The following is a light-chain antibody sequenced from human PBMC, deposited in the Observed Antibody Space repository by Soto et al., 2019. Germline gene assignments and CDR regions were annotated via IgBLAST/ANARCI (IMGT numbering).Light chain of an antibody. CDR3: CSYAGSSTSKV. J-gene: IGLJ1*01. Sequence: QSALTQPASVSGSPGQSITISCTGTSSDVGSYNLVSCYQQHPGKAPKLMIYEGSKRPSGVSNRFSGSKSGNTASLTISGLQAEDEADYYCCSYAGSSTSKVFGTGTKLTVL. V-gene: IGLV2-23*01. CDR2: EGS. CDR1: SSDVGSYNL.